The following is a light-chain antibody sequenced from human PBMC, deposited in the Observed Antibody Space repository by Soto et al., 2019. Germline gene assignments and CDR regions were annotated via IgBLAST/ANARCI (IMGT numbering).Light chain of an antibody. CDR3: SSYTRSSTYV. V-gene: IGLV2-14*01. J-gene: IGLJ1*01. Sequence: ALTQPASVSGSDGQSITISCTGTSSDVGGYDHVSWYLQRPGKAPKLMIYEVSNRPSGVSNRFSGSKSGNTASLTISGLQGDDEGDYYCSSYTRSSTYVFGTGTKVTVL. CDR1: SSDVGGYDH. CDR2: EVS.